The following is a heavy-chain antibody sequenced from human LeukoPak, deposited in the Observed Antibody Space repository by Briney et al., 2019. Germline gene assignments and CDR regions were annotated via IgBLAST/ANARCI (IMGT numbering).Heavy chain of an antibody. J-gene: IGHJ5*02. CDR2: ISGSGGST. Sequence: GGSLRLSCAASGFTFSDYYMSWIRQAPGKGLEWVSAISGSGGSTYYADSVKGRFTISRDNAKNSLYLQMNSLRAEDTALYYCARDVGGWFDPWGQGTLVTVSS. D-gene: IGHD3-16*01. V-gene: IGHV3-11*01. CDR1: GFTFSDYY. CDR3: ARDVGGWFDP.